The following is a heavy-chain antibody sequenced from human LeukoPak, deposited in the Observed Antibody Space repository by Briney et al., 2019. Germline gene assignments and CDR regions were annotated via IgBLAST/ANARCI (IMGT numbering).Heavy chain of an antibody. J-gene: IGHJ4*02. Sequence: GGSLRLSCAASGFAFSSYAMSWVRQAPGKGLEWVSGISRSGDSTHYADSVKGRFTISRDNSKNTLYLQMNSLRAEDTAVYYCAKRTDFVVVPAAKGPSDYWGQGTLVTVSS. D-gene: IGHD2-2*01. CDR1: GFAFSSYA. CDR3: AKRTDFVVVPAAKGPSDY. CDR2: ISRSGDST. V-gene: IGHV3-23*01.